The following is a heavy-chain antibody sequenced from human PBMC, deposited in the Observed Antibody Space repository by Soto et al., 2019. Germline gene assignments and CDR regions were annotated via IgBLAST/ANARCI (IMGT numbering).Heavy chain of an antibody. J-gene: IGHJ4*02. CDR3: VRHAQWIIRAY. CDR2: ISAYNGNT. D-gene: IGHD5-12*01. CDR1: GYTFTSYG. V-gene: IGHV1-18*01. Sequence: GASVKVSCKASGYTFTSYGISWVRQAPGQGLEWMGWISAYNGNTNYAQKLQGRVTITTDTSTSTAYMELRSLRSEDTAVYYCVRHAQWIIRAYWGQGSLVTVSS.